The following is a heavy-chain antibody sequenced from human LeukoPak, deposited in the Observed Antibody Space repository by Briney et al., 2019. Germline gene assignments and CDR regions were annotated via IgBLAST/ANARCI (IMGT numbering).Heavy chain of an antibody. CDR2: INAGNGNT. D-gene: IGHD1-7*01. CDR1: GYIFTHYA. Sequence: VASVKVSCKASGYIFTHYAIHWVRQAPGQRLEWMGWINAGNGNTKYAQKLQGRVTMTTDTSTSTAYMELRSLRSDDTAVYYCARDFGISETGTSDYWGQGTLVTVSS. CDR3: ARDFGISETGTSDY. J-gene: IGHJ4*02. V-gene: IGHV1-3*01.